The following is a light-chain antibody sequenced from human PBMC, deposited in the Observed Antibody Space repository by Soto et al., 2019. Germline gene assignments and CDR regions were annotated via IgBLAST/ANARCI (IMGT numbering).Light chain of an antibody. Sequence: EIVLTQSPGTLSLSPGERATLSCRASQSVSSSYLAWYQQKPGQTPRLLLYGASSRATGIPDRFSGSGSGTDFTLTISRLEPEDLAVYYCQQYGSSPFTFGPGTKVDGK. CDR1: QSVSSSY. CDR3: QQYGSSPFT. V-gene: IGKV3-20*01. CDR2: GAS. J-gene: IGKJ3*01.